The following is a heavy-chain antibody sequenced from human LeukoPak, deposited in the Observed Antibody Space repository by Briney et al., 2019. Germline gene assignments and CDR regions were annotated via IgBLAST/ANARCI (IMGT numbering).Heavy chain of an antibody. Sequence: GGSLRLSCAASGFTFDDYAMHWVRQAPGKGLEWVSGISWNSGSIGYADSVKGRFTISRDNAKNSLYLQMNSLRAEDMALYYCAKDRASGIEGWFDPWGQGTLVTVSS. CDR2: ISWNSGSI. D-gene: IGHD1-26*01. CDR1: GFTFDDYA. CDR3: AKDRASGIEGWFDP. J-gene: IGHJ5*02. V-gene: IGHV3-9*03.